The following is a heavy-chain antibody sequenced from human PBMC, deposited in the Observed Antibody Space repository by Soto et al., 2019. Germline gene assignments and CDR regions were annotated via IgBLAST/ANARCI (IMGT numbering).Heavy chain of an antibody. Sequence: QVQLVESGGGLVKPGGSLRLSCAASGFTFSDYYMSWIRQAPGKGLEWVSYISSSSSYTNYADSVKGRFTISRDNAKNSLYLQMNSLTAEDTAVHHSSRVGYLSSRGENRFDPWGQGTLVTVSS. D-gene: IGHD6-13*01. CDR3: SRVGYLSSRGENRFDP. CDR2: ISSSSSYT. J-gene: IGHJ5*02. CDR1: GFTFSDYY. V-gene: IGHV3-11*05.